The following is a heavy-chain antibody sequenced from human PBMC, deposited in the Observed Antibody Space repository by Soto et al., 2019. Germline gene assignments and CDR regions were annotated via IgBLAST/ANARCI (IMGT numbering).Heavy chain of an antibody. CDR1: GFTFSSYS. CDR3: ARDLFHDPTLFYYGSGSSYY. D-gene: IGHD3-10*01. Sequence: GGSLRLSCADSGFTFSSYSMNWVRQAPGKGLEWVSYISSSSSTIYYADSVKCRFTISRDNAKNSLYLQMNSLRDEDTAVYYCARDLFHDPTLFYYGSGSSYYWGQGTLVTVSS. J-gene: IGHJ4*02. CDR2: ISSSSSTI. V-gene: IGHV3-48*02.